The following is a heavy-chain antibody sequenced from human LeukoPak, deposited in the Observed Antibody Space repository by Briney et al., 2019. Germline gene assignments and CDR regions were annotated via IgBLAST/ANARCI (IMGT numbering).Heavy chain of an antibody. CDR1: GFTFSSYG. CDR3: AKSRVYGSGSSHIDY. D-gene: IGHD3-10*01. Sequence: GGSLRLSCAASGFTFSSYGMHWVRQAPGKGLEWVAFIRYDGSNKYYADSVKGRFTISRDNSKNTLYLQMNSLRAEDTAVYYCAKSRVYGSGSSHIDYWGQGTLVTVSS. J-gene: IGHJ4*02. CDR2: IRYDGSNK. V-gene: IGHV3-30*02.